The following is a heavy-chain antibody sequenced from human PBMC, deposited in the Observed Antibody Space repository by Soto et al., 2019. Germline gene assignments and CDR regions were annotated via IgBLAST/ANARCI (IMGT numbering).Heavy chain of an antibody. Sequence: EVQLLESGGGLVEPGGSRRLSCAASGFTFSSYTMSWVRQAPGKGLEWVSTISGSGSSPYSADSVKGRFTISRDNSKNTRYLQMNSLRVEDTAIYCCAKALGMDYWGQVTVVTVSS. V-gene: IGHV3-23*01. CDR3: AKALGMDY. CDR2: ISGSGSSP. CDR1: GFTFSSYT. J-gene: IGHJ4*02. D-gene: IGHD1-26*01.